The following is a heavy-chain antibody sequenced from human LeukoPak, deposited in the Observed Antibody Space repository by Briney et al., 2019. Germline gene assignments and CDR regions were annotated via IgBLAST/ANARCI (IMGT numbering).Heavy chain of an antibody. CDR1: GYSISSGYY. D-gene: IGHD2-2*02. CDR3: GGSPAANCSSTSCYTGGFDY. J-gene: IGHJ4*02. V-gene: IGHV4-38-2*01. Sequence: SSETLSLTCAVSGYSISSGYYWGWIRQPPGKGLEWIGSIYHSGSTYYNPSLKSRVTISVDTSKNQFSLKLSSVTAADTAVYYCGGSPAANCSSTSCYTGGFDYWGQGTLVTVSS. CDR2: IYHSGST.